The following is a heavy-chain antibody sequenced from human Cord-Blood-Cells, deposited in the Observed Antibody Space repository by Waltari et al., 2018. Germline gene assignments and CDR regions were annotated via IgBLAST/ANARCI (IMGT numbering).Heavy chain of an antibody. J-gene: IGHJ4*02. CDR3: ARHWVWFGELLYFDY. V-gene: IGHV4-39*01. CDR2: IYYSGST. Sequence: QLQLQESGPGLVKPSETLSLTCTVSGGSISSSSYYWGWIRQPPGKGLEWIGSIYYSGSTYYNPTLKGRGTISVDTSKNQFSLNLSSVTAADTAVYYCARHWVWFGELLYFDYWGQGTLVTVSS. CDR1: GGSISSSSYY. D-gene: IGHD3-10*01.